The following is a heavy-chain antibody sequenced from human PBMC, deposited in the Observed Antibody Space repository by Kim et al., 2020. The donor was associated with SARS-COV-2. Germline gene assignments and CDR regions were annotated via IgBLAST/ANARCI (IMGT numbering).Heavy chain of an antibody. D-gene: IGHD3-10*01. Sequence: GGSLRLSCAASGFTFSSYGMHWVHQAPGKGLEWVAVISYDGSNKYYADSVKGRFTISRDNSKNTLYLQMNSLRAEDTAVYYCAKGYWYGSGSYYNEDPYYFDYWGQGTLVTVSS. V-gene: IGHV3-30*18. CDR1: GFTFSSYG. J-gene: IGHJ4*02. CDR2: ISYDGSNK. CDR3: AKGYWYGSGSYYNEDPYYFDY.